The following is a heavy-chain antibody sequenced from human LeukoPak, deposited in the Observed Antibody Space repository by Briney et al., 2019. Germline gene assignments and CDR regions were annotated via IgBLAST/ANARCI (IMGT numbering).Heavy chain of an antibody. V-gene: IGHV4-34*01. Sequence: SETLSLTCAVYGGSFSGYYWSWIRQPPGKGLEWIGEINHSGSTNYNPSLKSRVTISVDTSKNQSSLKLSSVTAADTAVCYCARVSGYDWESSYDYWGQGTLVTVSS. CDR1: GGSFSGYY. D-gene: IGHD5-12*01. CDR3: ARVSGYDWESSYDY. J-gene: IGHJ4*02. CDR2: INHSGST.